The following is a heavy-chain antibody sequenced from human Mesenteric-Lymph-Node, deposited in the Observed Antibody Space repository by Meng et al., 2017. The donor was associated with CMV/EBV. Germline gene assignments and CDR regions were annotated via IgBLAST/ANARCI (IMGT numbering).Heavy chain of an antibody. CDR3: AKDPSKYSSSSVPWFDP. V-gene: IGHV3-30*02. J-gene: IGHJ5*02. Sequence: GGSLRLSCAASGFTFSSYGMHWVRQAPGKGLEWVAFIRYDGSNKYYADSVKGRFTISRDNSKNTLYLQMSSLRAEDTAVYYCAKDPSKYSSSSVPWFDPWGQGTLVTVSS. CDR2: IRYDGSNK. CDR1: GFTFSSYG. D-gene: IGHD6-6*01.